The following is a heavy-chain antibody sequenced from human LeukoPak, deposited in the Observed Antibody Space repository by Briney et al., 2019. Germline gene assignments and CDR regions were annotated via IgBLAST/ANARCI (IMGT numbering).Heavy chain of an antibody. Sequence: PGGSLRLSCAASGFTVSSNYMSWVRQAPGKGLEWVSVIYSGGSTYYADSVKGRFTISRDNAKNSLYLQMNSLRAEDTAVYYCARVYDILTGYWGFDYWGQGTLVTVSS. CDR3: ARVYDILTGYWGFDY. CDR2: IYSGGST. D-gene: IGHD3-9*01. CDR1: GFTVSSNY. V-gene: IGHV3-53*01. J-gene: IGHJ4*02.